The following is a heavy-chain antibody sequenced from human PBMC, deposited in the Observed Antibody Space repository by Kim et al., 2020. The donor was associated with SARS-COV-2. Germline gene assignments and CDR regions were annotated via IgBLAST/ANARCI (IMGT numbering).Heavy chain of an antibody. CDR3: ARTFLFDS. J-gene: IGHJ4*02. CDR2: SGNT. Sequence: SGNTKYSQKFQGRVTITRDTSASTVYMEVSSLRSEDTAVYYCARTFLFDSWGQGTMVTVSS. V-gene: IGHV1-3*01. D-gene: IGHD3-16*01.